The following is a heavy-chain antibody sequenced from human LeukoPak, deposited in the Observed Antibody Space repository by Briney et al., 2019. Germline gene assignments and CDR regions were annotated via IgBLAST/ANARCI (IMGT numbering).Heavy chain of an antibody. V-gene: IGHV3-23*01. CDR2: ISGSGGST. J-gene: IGHJ4*02. D-gene: IGHD6-19*01. CDR3: AKDRVKQWLVRGYYFDY. Sequence: GGSLRLSCAASGFTFSSYAMSWVRQAPGKGLEWVSAISGSGGSTYYADSVKGRFTISRDNSKNTLYLQMNSLRAEDTAVYYCAKDRVKQWLVRGYYFDYWGQGTLVTVSS. CDR1: GFTFSSYA.